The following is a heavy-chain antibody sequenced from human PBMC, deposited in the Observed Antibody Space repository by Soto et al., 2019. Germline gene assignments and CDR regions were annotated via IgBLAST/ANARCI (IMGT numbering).Heavy chain of an antibody. D-gene: IGHD2-2*01. Sequence: QVQLVQSGAEVKKPGSSVKVSCKASGGTFSSYAISWVRQAPGQGLEWMGGIIPIFGTANYAQKFQGRVAITADESTSTAYMELSSLRSEDTAVYYCARPVPDIVLVPAALELNWFDPWGQGTLVTVSS. CDR3: ARPVPDIVLVPAALELNWFDP. V-gene: IGHV1-69*12. CDR2: IIPIFGTA. CDR1: GGTFSSYA. J-gene: IGHJ5*02.